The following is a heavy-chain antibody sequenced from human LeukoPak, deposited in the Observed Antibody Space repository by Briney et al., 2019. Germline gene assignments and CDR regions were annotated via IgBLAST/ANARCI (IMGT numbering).Heavy chain of an antibody. J-gene: IGHJ6*02. Sequence: PGGSLRLSCAASGFTFSTYGMHWVRQAPGKGLEWVALIYYDGTFKYYADSVRGRFTISRDNSKNTLYLQMNSLRAEDTAVYYCARDRGNYYGMDVWGRGTTVTVSS. CDR1: GFTFSTYG. V-gene: IGHV3-33*01. CDR2: IYYDGTFK. D-gene: IGHD5-24*01. CDR3: ARDRGNYYGMDV.